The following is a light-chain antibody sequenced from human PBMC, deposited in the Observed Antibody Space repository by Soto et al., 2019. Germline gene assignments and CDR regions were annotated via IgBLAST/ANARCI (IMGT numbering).Light chain of an antibody. V-gene: IGKV1-5*03. Sequence: DIQMTQSPSTLSASVGDRVTITCRASQSISDSLAWYQQKPGKAPKLLIYEASSLKSGAPSRFSGSRSGTEYPLTIRSLQPDDVANYYCQPYNGYWTFGQGTKVEIK. CDR2: EAS. CDR3: QPYNGYWT. J-gene: IGKJ1*01. CDR1: QSISDS.